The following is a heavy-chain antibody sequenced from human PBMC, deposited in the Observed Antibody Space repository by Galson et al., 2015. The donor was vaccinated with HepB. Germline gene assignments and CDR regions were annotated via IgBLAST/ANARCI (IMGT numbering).Heavy chain of an antibody. CDR2: IYPGDSDT. CDR1: GYSFTSYW. J-gene: IGHJ6*03. CDR3: ARTSGYDSSGYHYYYYYMDV. V-gene: IGHV5-51*01. Sequence: QSGAEVKKPGESLRISCKGSGYSFTSYWIGWVRQMPGKGLEWMGIIYPGDSDTRYSPSFQGQVTISADKSISTAYLQWSSLKASDTAMYYCARTSGYDSSGYHYYYYYMDVWGKGTTVTVSS. D-gene: IGHD3-22*01.